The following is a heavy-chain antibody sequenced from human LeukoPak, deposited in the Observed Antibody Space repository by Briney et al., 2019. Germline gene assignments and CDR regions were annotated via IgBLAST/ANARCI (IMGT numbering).Heavy chain of an antibody. D-gene: IGHD2-2*02. CDR1: GFTFSSYS. J-gene: IGHJ4*02. V-gene: IGHV3-48*04. Sequence: GGSLRLSCAASGFTFSSYSMNWVRQAPGRGLEWVSYISSSSSTIYYADSVKGRFTISRDNAKNSLYLQMNSLRAEDTAVYYCARVKAIVVVPAAIDYFDYWGQGTLVTVSS. CDR3: ARVKAIVVVPAAIDYFDY. CDR2: ISSSSSTI.